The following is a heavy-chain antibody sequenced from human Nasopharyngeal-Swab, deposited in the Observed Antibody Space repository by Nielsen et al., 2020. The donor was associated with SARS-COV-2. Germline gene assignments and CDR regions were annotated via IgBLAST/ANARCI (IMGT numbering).Heavy chain of an antibody. V-gene: IGHV1-8*01. CDR3: AVPRGSGWYYRSLSFDY. J-gene: IGHJ4*02. D-gene: IGHD6-19*01. CDR1: GYTFPSYD. Sequence: ASVKVSCKASGYTFPSYDINWVRQATGQGLEWMGWMNPNSGNTGYAQKFQGRVTMTRNTSISTAYMELSSLRSEDTAVYYCAVPRGSGWYYRSLSFDYWGQGTLVTVSS. CDR2: MNPNSGNT.